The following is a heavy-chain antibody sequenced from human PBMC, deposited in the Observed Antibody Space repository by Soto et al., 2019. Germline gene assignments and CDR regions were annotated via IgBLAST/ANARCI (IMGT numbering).Heavy chain of an antibody. CDR3: ATVMHNWNDIPAFDI. Sequence: ASVKVSCKVSGYTLTELSMHWVRQAPGKGLEWRGGFDPEDGETIYAQKFQGRVTMTEDTSTDTAYMELSSLRSEDTAVYYCATVMHNWNDIPAFDIWGQGTMVTVSS. V-gene: IGHV1-24*01. CDR1: GYTLTELS. J-gene: IGHJ3*02. D-gene: IGHD1-20*01. CDR2: FDPEDGET.